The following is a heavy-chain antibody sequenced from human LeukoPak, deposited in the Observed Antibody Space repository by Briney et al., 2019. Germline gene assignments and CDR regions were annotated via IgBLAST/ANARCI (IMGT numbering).Heavy chain of an antibody. D-gene: IGHD4-11*01. Sequence: PGGSLRLSCAASGFTFSSNWMHWVRQAPGKGLVWVSAINSDESITRYADSVKGRFTISRDNAKNTVYLQMNSLRAEDTAVYYGARYSLGYSDYWGQGTLVTVSS. CDR2: INSDESIT. V-gene: IGHV3-74*01. J-gene: IGHJ4*02. CDR3: ARYSLGYSDY. CDR1: GFTFSSNW.